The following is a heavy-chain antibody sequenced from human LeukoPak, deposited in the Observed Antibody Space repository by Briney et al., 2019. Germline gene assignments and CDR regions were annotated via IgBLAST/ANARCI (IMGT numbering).Heavy chain of an antibody. CDR1: GGTFSSYA. V-gene: IGHV1-69*01. CDR3: ARGRLYSSGWYLDYFDY. CDR2: IIPIFGTA. Sequence: ASVKVSCKASGGTFSSYAISWVRQAPGQGREWMGGIIPIFGTANYAQKFQGRVTITADESTITAYMELSSLRSEDTAVYYCARGRLYSSGWYLDYFDYWGQGTLVTVSS. J-gene: IGHJ4*02. D-gene: IGHD6-19*01.